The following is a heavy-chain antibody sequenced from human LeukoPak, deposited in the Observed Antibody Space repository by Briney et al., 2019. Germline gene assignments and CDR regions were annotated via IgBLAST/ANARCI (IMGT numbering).Heavy chain of an antibody. CDR1: GGTFSSYS. D-gene: IGHD2-2*03. CDR2: IIPIFGTA. CDR3: ARVGYCSSTSCYDGWFDP. Sequence: PLASVKLSCKASGGTFSSYSISWVRQAPGQGLEWMGGIIPIFGTANYAQKFQGRVTITTDESTSTAYMELISLRSEDTAVYYCARVGYCSSTSCYDGWFDPWGQGTLVTVSS. J-gene: IGHJ5*02. V-gene: IGHV1-69*05.